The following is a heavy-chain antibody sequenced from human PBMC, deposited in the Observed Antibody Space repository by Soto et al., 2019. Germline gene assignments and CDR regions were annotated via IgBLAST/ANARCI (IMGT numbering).Heavy chain of an antibody. CDR2: IKQDGSEK. Sequence: AALWFNCSNFGVSWIRKAQGKGLEWVANIKQDGSEKYYVDSVKGRFTISRDNAKNSLYLQMNSLRAEDTAVYYCARDSQSYDILTGYFPQKGPMDVWGKGTTVTVSS. J-gene: IGHJ6*03. CDR1: WFNCSNFG. D-gene: IGHD3-9*01. CDR3: ARDSQSYDILTGYFPQKGPMDV. V-gene: IGHV3-7*01.